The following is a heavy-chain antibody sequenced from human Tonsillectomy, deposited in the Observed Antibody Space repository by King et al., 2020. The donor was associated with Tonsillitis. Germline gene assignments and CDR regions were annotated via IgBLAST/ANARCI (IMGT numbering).Heavy chain of an antibody. CDR1: GGTFSSYA. J-gene: IGHJ2*01. V-gene: IGHV1-69*04. D-gene: IGHD6-6*01. CDR3: ASCSSSPLGGGFDL. Sequence: QLVQSGAEVKKPGSSVKVSCKTSGGTFSSYAISWVRQAPGQGLEWMGRIIPILHIANYAQKFQGRVTITADKSTSTAYMELSRLRSEDTAVYYGASCSSSPLGGGFDLWGRGTLVTVSS. CDR2: IIPILHIA.